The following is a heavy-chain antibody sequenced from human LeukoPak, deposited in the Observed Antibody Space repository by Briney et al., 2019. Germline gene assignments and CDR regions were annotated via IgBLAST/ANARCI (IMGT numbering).Heavy chain of an antibody. CDR1: GLTFSSYA. J-gene: IGHJ6*03. Sequence: GGSLRLSCAASGLTFSSYAMSWVRQAPGKGLEWVSAISGSGGSTYYADSVKGRFTISRDNAKNSLYLQMNSLRAEDTAVYYCARASPYSYGSMDVWGKGTTVTVSS. V-gene: IGHV3-23*01. D-gene: IGHD5-18*01. CDR3: ARASPYSYGSMDV. CDR2: ISGSGGST.